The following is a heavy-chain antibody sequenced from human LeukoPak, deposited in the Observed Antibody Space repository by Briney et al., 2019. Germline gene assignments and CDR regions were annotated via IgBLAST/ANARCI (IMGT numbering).Heavy chain of an antibody. J-gene: IGHJ6*03. Sequence: SVKVSCKASGYTFTGYYMHWVRQAPGQGLERMGGIVPIFGTANYAQKFQGRATITADESTSTAYMELSSLRSEDTAVYYCARALPMVRGVTATTNYYYYYMDVWGKGTTVTISS. D-gene: IGHD3-10*01. CDR1: GYTFTGYY. V-gene: IGHV1-69*13. CDR3: ARALPMVRGVTATTNYYYYYMDV. CDR2: IVPIFGTA.